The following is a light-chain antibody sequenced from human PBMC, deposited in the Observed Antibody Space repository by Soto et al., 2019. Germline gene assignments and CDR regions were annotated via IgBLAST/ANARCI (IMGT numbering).Light chain of an antibody. V-gene: IGLV2-8*01. CDR1: SSNVGGYNF. CDR2: EVD. Sequence: QSALTQPPSASGSPGQSVTISCTGTSSNVGGYNFVSWYQQHPGKVPKLMIYEVDKRPSGVPDRFSGSKSGNTASLTVSGLQAEDEADYYCISDAVTTSYVFGTGTKVTVL. CDR3: ISDAVTTSYV. J-gene: IGLJ1*01.